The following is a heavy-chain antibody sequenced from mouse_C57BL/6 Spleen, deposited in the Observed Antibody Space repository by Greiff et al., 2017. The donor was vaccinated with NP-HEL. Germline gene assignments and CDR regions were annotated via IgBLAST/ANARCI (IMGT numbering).Heavy chain of an antibody. CDR1: GYTFTSYG. Sequence: VQLQQSGAELARPGASVKLSCKASGYTFTSYGISWVKQRTGQGLEWIGEIYPRSGNTYYNEKFKGKATLTADKSSSTAYMELRSLTSEDSAVYVCARRLVTTVVEADYFDYWGQGTTLTVSS. V-gene: IGHV1-81*01. J-gene: IGHJ2*01. CDR2: IYPRSGNT. CDR3: ARRLVTTVVEADYFDY. D-gene: IGHD1-1*01.